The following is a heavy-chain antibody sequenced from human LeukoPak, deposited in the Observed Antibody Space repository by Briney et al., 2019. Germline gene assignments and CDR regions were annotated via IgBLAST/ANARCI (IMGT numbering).Heavy chain of an antibody. CDR3: ARDLRGSGWSGDYYYGMDV. D-gene: IGHD6-19*01. J-gene: IGHJ6*04. CDR2: ISYDGSNK. Sequence: GGSLRLSCAASGFTFSSYAMHWVRQAPGKGLEWVAVISYDGSNKYYADCVKGRFTISRDNSKNTLYLQMNSLRAEDTAVYYCARDLRGSGWSGDYYYGMDVWGKGTTVTVSS. CDR1: GFTFSSYA. V-gene: IGHV3-30*04.